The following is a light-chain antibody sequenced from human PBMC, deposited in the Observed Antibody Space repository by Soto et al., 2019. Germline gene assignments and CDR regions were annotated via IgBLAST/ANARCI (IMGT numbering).Light chain of an antibody. V-gene: IGKV3-15*01. CDR3: QQYNNWPST. CDR2: AAA. J-gene: IGKJ1*01. Sequence: DIQMTQSPSTLSVSAGERATLTCRASQSISSKLAWYQQKPGQAPRLLIYAAATRATDIPARFSGSGSGTELTLTISNLQSEDFVVYYCQQYNNWPSTFGQGTKVDIK. CDR1: QSISSK.